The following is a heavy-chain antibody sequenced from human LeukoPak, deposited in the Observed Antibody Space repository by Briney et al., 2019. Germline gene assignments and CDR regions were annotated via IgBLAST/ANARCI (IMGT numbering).Heavy chain of an antibody. CDR2: IYYSGST. V-gene: IGHV4-39*01. J-gene: IGHJ5*02. CDR1: GGSISSSGYY. D-gene: IGHD1-26*01. CDR3: ARHEYSGSYYGLSWFDP. Sequence: SETLSLTCTVSGGSISSSGYYWGWIRQPPGKGQEWIASIYYSGSTYYNPSLKSRVTISVDTSKNQLSLKLSSLTAADTAVYYCARHEYSGSYYGLSWFDPWGQGTLVTVSS.